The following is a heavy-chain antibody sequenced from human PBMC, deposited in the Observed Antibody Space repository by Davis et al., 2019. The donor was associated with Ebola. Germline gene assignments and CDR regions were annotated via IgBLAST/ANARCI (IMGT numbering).Heavy chain of an antibody. V-gene: IGHV4-30-4*01. CDR2: IYYSGST. Sequence: MPSETLSLTCTVSGGSISSGDYYWSWIRQPPGKGLEWIGYIYYSGSTYYNPSLKSRVTISVDTSKNQFSLKLSSVTAADTAVYYCARAPVTIYYYYGMDVWGQGTTVTVSS. J-gene: IGHJ6*02. CDR3: ARAPVTIYYYYGMDV. CDR1: GGSISSGDYY. D-gene: IGHD4-11*01.